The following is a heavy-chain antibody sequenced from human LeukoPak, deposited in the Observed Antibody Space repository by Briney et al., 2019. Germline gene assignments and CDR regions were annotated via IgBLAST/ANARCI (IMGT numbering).Heavy chain of an antibody. J-gene: IGHJ5*02. D-gene: IGHD6-6*01. CDR3: ARVGGPHSSSGP. CDR2: IIPIFGTA. Sequence: ASVKVSCKASGGTFSSYAISWVRQAPGQGLEWMGGIIPIFGTANYAQKFQGRVTITTDESTSTAYMELSSLRSEDTAVYYCARVGGPHSSSGPWGQGTLVTVSS. CDR1: GGTFSSYA. V-gene: IGHV1-69*05.